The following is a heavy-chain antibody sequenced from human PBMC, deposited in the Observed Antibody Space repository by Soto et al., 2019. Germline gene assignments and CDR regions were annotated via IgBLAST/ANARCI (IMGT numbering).Heavy chain of an antibody. CDR3: ARGTGIQLWCTCSGGSCYSADWFDP. CDR1: GGSFSGYY. CDR2: INHSGST. Sequence: PSETLSLTCAVYGGSFSGYYWSWIRQPPGKGLEWIGEINHSGSTNYNPSLKRRVTISVDTSKNQFSLKLSSVTAADTAVYYCARGTGIQLWCTCSGGSCYSADWFDPWGQGTLVTVSS. V-gene: IGHV4-34*01. J-gene: IGHJ5*02. D-gene: IGHD2-15*01.